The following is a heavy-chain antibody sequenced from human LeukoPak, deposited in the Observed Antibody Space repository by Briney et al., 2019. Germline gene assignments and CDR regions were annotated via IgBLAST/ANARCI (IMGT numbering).Heavy chain of an antibody. Sequence: GGSLRLSCAASGFTFSSYGMHWVRQAPGKGLEWVAVIWYDGSNKYYADSVKGRFTISRDNSKNTLYLQMNSLRVEDTAVYYCARGVMVTAIRGNWFDPWGQGTLVTVSS. V-gene: IGHV3-33*01. D-gene: IGHD2-21*02. CDR3: ARGVMVTAIRGNWFDP. CDR1: GFTFSSYG. CDR2: IWYDGSNK. J-gene: IGHJ5*02.